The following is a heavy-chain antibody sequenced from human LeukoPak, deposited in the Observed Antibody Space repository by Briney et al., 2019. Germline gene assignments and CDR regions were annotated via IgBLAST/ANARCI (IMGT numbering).Heavy chain of an antibody. CDR1: GYSFTSYG. CDR2: ISAHSGNT. Sequence: RASVKVSCKASGYSFTSYGITWVRQDPGQGLEWMGWISAHSGNTNYVQKLQGRVTMTRDTSMSTAYMERSSLRSEDTAVYYCARDYGANSGWFDPWGQGTLVTVSS. V-gene: IGHV1-18*04. CDR3: ARDYGANSGWFDP. J-gene: IGHJ5*02. D-gene: IGHD4-23*01.